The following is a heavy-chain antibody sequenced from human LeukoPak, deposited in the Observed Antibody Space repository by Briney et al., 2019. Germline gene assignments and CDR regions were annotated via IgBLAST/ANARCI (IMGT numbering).Heavy chain of an antibody. CDR3: ARSSRSEVYYYYYMDV. CDR2: IYTSGST. V-gene: IGHV4-4*09. CDR1: GGSISSYY. Sequence: SETLSLTCTVSGGSISSYYWSWIRQPPGKGLEWIGYIYTSGSTNYNPSLKSRVTISVDTSKNQFSLKLSSVTAADTAVYYCARSSRSEVYYYYYMDVWGKGTTVTVSS. J-gene: IGHJ6*03. D-gene: IGHD3-10*01.